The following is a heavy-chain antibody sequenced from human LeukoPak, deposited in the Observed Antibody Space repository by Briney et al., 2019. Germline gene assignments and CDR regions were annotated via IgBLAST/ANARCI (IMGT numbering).Heavy chain of an antibody. CDR2: IYYSGST. CDR3: ARAPRHTIFGVVIALYGMDV. Sequence: SETLSLTCTVSGGSISSSSYYWGWIRQPPGKGLEWIGSIYYSGSTYYNPSLRSRVTISVDTSKNQFSLKLSSVTAADTAVYYCARAPRHTIFGVVIALYGMDVWGQGTTVTVSS. D-gene: IGHD3-3*01. J-gene: IGHJ6*02. V-gene: IGHV4-39*07. CDR1: GGSISSSSYY.